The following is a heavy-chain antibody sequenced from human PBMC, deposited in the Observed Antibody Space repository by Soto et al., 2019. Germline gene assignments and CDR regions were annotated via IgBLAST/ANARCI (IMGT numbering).Heavy chain of an antibody. CDR3: TREGSAPYYYYGMDA. CDR2: IYHSGST. V-gene: IGHV4-39*07. J-gene: IGHJ6*02. Sequence: PSETLFLTCTVSGGSITSSSYYWGWIRQPPGKGLEWIGYIYHSGSTYYNPSLKSRVTISVDRSKNQFSLKLSSVTAADTAIYYCTREGSAPYYYYGMDAWGQGTTVTVSS. D-gene: IGHD3-10*01. CDR1: GGSITSSSYY.